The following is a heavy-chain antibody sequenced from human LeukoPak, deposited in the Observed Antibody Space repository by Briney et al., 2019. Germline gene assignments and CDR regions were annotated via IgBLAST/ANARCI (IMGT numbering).Heavy chain of an antibody. V-gene: IGHV1-3*01. Sequence: ASVKVSCKASGYTFTDYTMHWLRQAPGQRLDWMGWINGGSGNTKYSPEFQGRVTMTRDTSISTAYMELSRLRSDDTAVYYCARDSAEDYGDYDGALDIWGQGTMVTVSS. CDR3: ARDSAEDYGDYDGALDI. CDR2: INGGSGNT. D-gene: IGHD4-17*01. J-gene: IGHJ3*02. CDR1: GYTFTDYT.